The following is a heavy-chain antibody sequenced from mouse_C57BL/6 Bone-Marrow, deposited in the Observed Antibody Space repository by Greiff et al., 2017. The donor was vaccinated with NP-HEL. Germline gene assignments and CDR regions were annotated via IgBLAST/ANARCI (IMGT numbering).Heavy chain of an antibody. CDR2: IHPNSGST. Sequence: VQLQQPGAELVKPGASVKLSCKASGYTFTSYWMHWVKQRPGQGLEWIGMIHPNSGSTNYNEKFKSKATLTVDKSSSTAYMQLSSLTSEDSAVYYCASEGKDLLKDYWGQGTTLTVSS. V-gene: IGHV1-64*01. J-gene: IGHJ2*01. D-gene: IGHD1-1*01. CDR3: ASEGKDLLKDY. CDR1: GYTFTSYW.